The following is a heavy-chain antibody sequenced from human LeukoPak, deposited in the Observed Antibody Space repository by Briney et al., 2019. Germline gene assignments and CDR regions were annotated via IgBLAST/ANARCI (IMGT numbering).Heavy chain of an antibody. CDR3: ARDNHCLLTGYYASAFDI. CDR1: GFTFSTYT. CDR2: ISSSSSYI. J-gene: IGHJ3*02. Sequence: PGGSLRLSCAASGFTFSTYTMNWVRQAPGKGLEWVSSISSSSSYIYYADSVKGRFTLSRDNVKNSLYLKMNSLRAEDTALYYCARDNHCLLTGYYASAFDIWGQGTMVTVSS. V-gene: IGHV3-21*01. D-gene: IGHD3-9*01.